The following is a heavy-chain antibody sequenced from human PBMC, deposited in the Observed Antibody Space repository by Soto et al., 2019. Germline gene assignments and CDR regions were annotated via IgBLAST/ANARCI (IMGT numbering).Heavy chain of an antibody. J-gene: IGHJ5*02. V-gene: IGHV6-1*01. Sequence: QSQTLSLTCAISGDSVSSNSAAWNWIRQSPSRGLEWLGRTYYRSKWYNDYAVSVKSRITINPDTSKNQFSLQLNSVTPEDTAVYYCAKGSIGAMVRWENWFDPWGQGTLVTVSS. CDR1: GDSVSSNSAA. CDR3: AKGSIGAMVRWENWFDP. D-gene: IGHD3-10*01. CDR2: TYYRSKWYN.